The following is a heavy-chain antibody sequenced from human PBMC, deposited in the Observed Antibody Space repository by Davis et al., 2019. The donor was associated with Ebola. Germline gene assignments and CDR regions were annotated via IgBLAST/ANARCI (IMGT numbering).Heavy chain of an antibody. CDR3: ARGYFGSGSYYTSSYYFDN. Sequence: ASVKVSCKASGYTFTSYYVHWLRQAPGQALEWMGVINPSGGNTHYAQKFQGRVTMTRDTSTSTVYMELSSLRSDDTAVYFCARGYFGSGSYYTSSYYFDNWGQGTLVTVSS. J-gene: IGHJ4*02. CDR1: GYTFTSYY. V-gene: IGHV1-46*01. D-gene: IGHD3-10*01. CDR2: INPSGGNT.